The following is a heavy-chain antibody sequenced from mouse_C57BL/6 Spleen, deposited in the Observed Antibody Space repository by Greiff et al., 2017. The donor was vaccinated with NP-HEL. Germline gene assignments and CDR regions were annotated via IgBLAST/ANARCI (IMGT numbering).Heavy chain of an antibody. D-gene: IGHD2-1*01. Sequence: QVQLKESGAELVKPGASVKLSCKASGYTFTEYTIHWVKQRSGQGLEWIGWFYPGSGSIKYNEKFKDKATLTADKSSSTVYIELSRLKSEDSAVYLCARHEAPDGNYRYCDVWGTGTTHTVSS. CDR2: FYPGSGSI. V-gene: IGHV1-62-2*01. CDR3: ARHEAPDGNYRYCDV. CDR1: GYTFTEYT. J-gene: IGHJ1*03.